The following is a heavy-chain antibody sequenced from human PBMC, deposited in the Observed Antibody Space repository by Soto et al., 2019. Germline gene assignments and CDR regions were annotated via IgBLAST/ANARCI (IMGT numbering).Heavy chain of an antibody. CDR3: ARHFSSGWVYHYGLDV. J-gene: IGHJ6*02. D-gene: IGHD6-19*01. CDR1: GGSISHNSYY. V-gene: IGHV4-39*01. CDR2: IYYSGST. Sequence: PSETLSLTCTVSGGSISHNSYYWGWIRQPPGKGLEWIGSIYYSGSTYYNPSLKSRVTVSVDTSKNQFSLKLSSATAADTAVYYCARHFSSGWVYHYGLDVWGQGTTVTVSS.